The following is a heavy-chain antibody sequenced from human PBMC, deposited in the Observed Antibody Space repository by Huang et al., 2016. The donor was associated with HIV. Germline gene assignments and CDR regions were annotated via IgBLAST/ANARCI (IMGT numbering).Heavy chain of an antibody. J-gene: IGHJ3*02. CDR2: IKHSGTT. V-gene: IGHV4-34*02. Sequence: VQLQQWGASLLKPSETLSLTCAVSGGTFTGYFWGWVRQAPGKGLEWIAEIKHSGTTSYNPAHKSRVSMSVDVSNNQFSLSLKSVTAADTAVYFCVRCPGYYFEPSRYFDAFDIWGPGTMVTVS. CDR1: GGTFTGYF. D-gene: IGHD3-22*01. CDR3: VRCPGYYFEPSRYFDAFDI.